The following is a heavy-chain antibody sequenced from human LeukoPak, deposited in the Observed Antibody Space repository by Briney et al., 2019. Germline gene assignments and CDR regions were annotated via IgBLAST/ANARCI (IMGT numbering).Heavy chain of an antibody. CDR3: ARGPYQLPPVFWHSY. D-gene: IGHD2-2*01. Sequence: GGSLRLSRAPSGFIFSRYSVNWVRQAPGKGLEWGSYMSSSSSTIYDADSVKGRFTISRDNAKNSLYLQMNSLSDEDTAVYYCARGPYQLPPVFWHSYWGQGTLVTVSS. V-gene: IGHV3-48*02. CDR1: GFIFSRYS. J-gene: IGHJ4*02. CDR2: MSSSSSTI.